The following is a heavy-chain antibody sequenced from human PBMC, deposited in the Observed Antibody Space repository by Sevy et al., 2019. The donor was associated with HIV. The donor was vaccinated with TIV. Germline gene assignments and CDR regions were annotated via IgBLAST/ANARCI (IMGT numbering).Heavy chain of an antibody. J-gene: IGHJ3*02. Sequence: GGSLRLSCKGSGYSFTSYWIGWVRQMPGKGLEWMGIIYPGDSETRYSPSFQGQVTISADKSISTAYLQWSSLRASDTAMYYCARHEGRHALDIWGQGTMVTVSS. CDR2: IYPGDSET. CDR1: GYSFTSYW. V-gene: IGHV5-51*01. CDR3: ARHEGRHALDI.